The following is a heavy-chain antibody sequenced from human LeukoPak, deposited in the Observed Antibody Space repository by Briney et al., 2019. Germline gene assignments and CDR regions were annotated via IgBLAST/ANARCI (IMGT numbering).Heavy chain of an antibody. V-gene: IGHV4-61*02. CDR3: ARALTVVSPLAVYYYYYMDV. CDR2: IYTSGST. CDR1: GGSISSSSYY. Sequence: PSETLSLTCTVPGGSISSSSYYWGWIRQPAGKGLEWIGRIYTSGSTNYNPSLKSRVTISVDTSKNQFSLKLSSVTAADTAVYYCARALTVVSPLAVYYYYYMDVWGKGTTVTISS. J-gene: IGHJ6*03. D-gene: IGHD4-23*01.